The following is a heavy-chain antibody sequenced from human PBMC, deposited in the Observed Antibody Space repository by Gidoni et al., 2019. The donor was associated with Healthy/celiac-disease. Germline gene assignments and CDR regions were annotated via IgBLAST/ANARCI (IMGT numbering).Heavy chain of an antibody. Sequence: SGFTFSSYAMSWVRQAPGKGLEWVSAISGSGGSTYYADSVKGRFTISRDNSKNTLYLQMNSLRAEDTAVYYCADGLLWFGELLGYWGQGTLVTVSS. CDR3: ADGLLWFGELLGY. CDR2: ISGSGGST. D-gene: IGHD3-10*01. J-gene: IGHJ4*02. CDR1: GFTFSSYA. V-gene: IGHV3-23*01.